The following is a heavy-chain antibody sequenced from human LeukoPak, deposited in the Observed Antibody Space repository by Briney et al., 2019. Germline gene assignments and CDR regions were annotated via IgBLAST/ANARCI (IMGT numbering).Heavy chain of an antibody. CDR1: GFTFSTYG. V-gene: IGHV3-30*02. J-gene: IGHJ3*02. CDR3: ANRPTVAVAGMGKAFDI. CDR2: IRYDGSNK. D-gene: IGHD6-19*01. Sequence: GGSLRLSCAASGFTFSTYGMHWVRQAPGKGLEWVAFIRYDGSNKYYSDSVKGRFTISRDNSKNTLYLQMNSLRAEDTAVYYCANRPTVAVAGMGKAFDIWGQGTMVTVSS.